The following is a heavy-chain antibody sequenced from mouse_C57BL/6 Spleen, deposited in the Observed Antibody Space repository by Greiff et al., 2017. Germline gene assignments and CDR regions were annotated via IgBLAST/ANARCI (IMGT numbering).Heavy chain of an antibody. Sequence: EVQLQQSGGGLVQPGGSMKLSCAASGFTFSDAWMDWVRQSPEKGLEWVAEIRNKANNHATYYAESVKGRFTISRDDSKSSVYLQMNSLRAEDTGIYYCTRGSSWYFDVWGTGTTVTVSS. V-gene: IGHV6-6*01. CDR3: TRGSSWYFDV. D-gene: IGHD1-1*01. J-gene: IGHJ1*03. CDR2: IRNKANNHAT. CDR1: GFTFSDAW.